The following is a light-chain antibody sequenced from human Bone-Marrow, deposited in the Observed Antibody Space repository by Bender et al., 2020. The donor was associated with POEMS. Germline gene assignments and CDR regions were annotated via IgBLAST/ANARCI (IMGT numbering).Light chain of an antibody. CDR1: SSDVGVYTL. CDR3: CSYAGNYV. Sequence: QSALTQPASVSGSPGQSITISCTGASSDVGVYTLVSWYQHYPGKAPKLIIYDVTQRPSGVPDRFSGSKSGNTASLTISGLQADDEADYFCCSYAGNYVFGTGTKVTVL. CDR2: DVT. V-gene: IGLV2-11*01. J-gene: IGLJ1*01.